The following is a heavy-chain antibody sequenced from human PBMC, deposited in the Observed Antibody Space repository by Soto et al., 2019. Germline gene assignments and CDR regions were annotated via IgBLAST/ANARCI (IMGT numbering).Heavy chain of an antibody. J-gene: IGHJ6*02. Sequence: SQTLSLICSISVDSVFSNSAAWNWIRQSPSGCVEWLGRTYYRAKWYNDYAVSVKTPITINPDTSKNHFSLQLNSVTPEDTAVSYCEGAVVEGYRYCSSTSCSGDYYGLDVWAQGTTVTVSS. CDR1: VDSVFSNSAA. CDR3: EGAVVEGYRYCSSTSCSGDYYGLDV. D-gene: IGHD2-2*01. CDR2: TYYRAKWYN. V-gene: IGHV6-1*01.